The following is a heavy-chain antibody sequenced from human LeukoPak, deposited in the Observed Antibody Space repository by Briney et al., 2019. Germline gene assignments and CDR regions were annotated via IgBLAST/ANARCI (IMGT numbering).Heavy chain of an antibody. CDR3: ARGAAQTVY. J-gene: IGHJ4*02. V-gene: IGHV4-34*01. CDR1: GGSISGYY. Sequence: SETLSLTCTVSGGSISGYYWSWIRQPPGKGLEWIGEINHSGSTNYNPFLKSRVTISVDTSKNQFSLKLSSVTAADTAVYYCARGAAQTVYWGQGTLVTVSS. D-gene: IGHD2-15*01. CDR2: INHSGST.